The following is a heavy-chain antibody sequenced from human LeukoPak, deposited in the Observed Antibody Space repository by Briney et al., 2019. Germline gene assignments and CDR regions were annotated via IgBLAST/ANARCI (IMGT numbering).Heavy chain of an antibody. Sequence: SEALSLTCTVSGGSISSSSYYWGWIRQPPGKGLEWIGSIYYSGSTYYNPSLKSRVTISVDTSKNQFSLKLSSVTAADTAVYYCARQDYYDSSGEGFDYWGQGTLVTVSS. V-gene: IGHV4-39*01. D-gene: IGHD3-22*01. CDR3: ARQDYYDSSGEGFDY. CDR2: IYYSGST. J-gene: IGHJ4*02. CDR1: GGSISSSSYY.